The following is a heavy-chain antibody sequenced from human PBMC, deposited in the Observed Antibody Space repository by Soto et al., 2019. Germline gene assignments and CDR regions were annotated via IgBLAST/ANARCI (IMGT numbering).Heavy chain of an antibody. CDR2: VIPIFGTA. D-gene: IGHD6-6*01. CDR3: ARDVAPRPEGAFDI. CDR1: GGTFSSYA. V-gene: IGHV1-69*13. J-gene: IGHJ3*02. Sequence: ASVKVSCKASGGTFSSYAISWVGQAPGQGLEWMGGVIPIFGTANYAQKSQGRVTITADESKSTQYMELRGLRSEDTAVYYCARDVAPRPEGAFDIWGQGTMVTVSS.